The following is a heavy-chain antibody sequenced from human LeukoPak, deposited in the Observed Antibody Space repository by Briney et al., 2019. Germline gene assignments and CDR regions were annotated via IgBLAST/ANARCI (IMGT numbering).Heavy chain of an antibody. CDR3: AREISHSTDKIPAGTAVDY. V-gene: IGHV1-69*04. Sequence: GASVKVSCKASGGTFSSYAISWVRQAPGQGLEWMGRIIPILGIANYAQKFQGRVTITADKSTSTAYMELSSLRSEDTAVYYCAREISHSTDKIPAGTAVDYWGQGTLVTVSS. CDR1: GGTFSSYA. CDR2: IIPILGIA. J-gene: IGHJ4*02. D-gene: IGHD6-13*01.